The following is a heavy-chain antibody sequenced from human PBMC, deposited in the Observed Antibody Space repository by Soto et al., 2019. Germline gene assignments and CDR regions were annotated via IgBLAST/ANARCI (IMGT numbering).Heavy chain of an antibody. Sequence: HPGGSLRLSCAASGFTFSSYAMSWVRQAPGKGLEWVSAISGSGGSTYYADSVKGRFTISRDNSKNTLYLQMNSLRAEDTAVYYCAKDIAAAGTFGYWGQGTLVTVSS. D-gene: IGHD6-13*01. J-gene: IGHJ4*02. CDR2: ISGSGGST. CDR3: AKDIAAAGTFGY. CDR1: GFTFSSYA. V-gene: IGHV3-23*01.